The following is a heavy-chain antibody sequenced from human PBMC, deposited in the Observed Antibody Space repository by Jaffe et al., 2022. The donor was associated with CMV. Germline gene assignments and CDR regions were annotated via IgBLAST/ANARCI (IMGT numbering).Heavy chain of an antibody. CDR2: IIPILGIA. V-gene: IGHV1-69*09. CDR1: GGTFSSYA. J-gene: IGHJ4*02. CDR3: ARDLGGYGDYNY. D-gene: IGHD4-17*01. Sequence: QVQLVQSGAEVKKPGSSVKVSCKASGGTFSSYAISWVRQAPGQGLEWMGRIIPILGIANYAQKFQGRVTITADKSTSTAYMELSSLRSEDTAVYYCARDLGGYGDYNYWGQGTLVTVSS.